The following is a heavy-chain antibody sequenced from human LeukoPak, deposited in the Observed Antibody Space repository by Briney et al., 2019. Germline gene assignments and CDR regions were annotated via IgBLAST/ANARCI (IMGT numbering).Heavy chain of an antibody. Sequence: PEASVKVSCKASGYTFTSYGISWVRQATGQGLEWMGWMNPHSGNTGYAQKFQGGVTMTWNTSISTAYMELSSLRSEDTAVYYCARGNYGSAFDYWGQGTLVTVSS. CDR1: GYTFTSYG. J-gene: IGHJ4*02. V-gene: IGHV1-8*02. D-gene: IGHD3-10*01. CDR3: ARGNYGSAFDY. CDR2: MNPHSGNT.